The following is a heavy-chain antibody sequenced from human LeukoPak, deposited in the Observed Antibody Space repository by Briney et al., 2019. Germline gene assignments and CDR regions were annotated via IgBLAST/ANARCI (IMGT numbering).Heavy chain of an antibody. D-gene: IGHD2-15*01. Sequence: SETLSLTCTVSGGSVSSYYWSWIRQPPGQGLEWIGYISDRGSTNYNPFLKSRITISADTAGNQFSLWLSSVTAADTAVYYCARKISYISVFDYWGQGTLVAVSS. CDR1: GGSVSSYY. J-gene: IGHJ4*02. V-gene: IGHV4-59*02. CDR2: ISDRGST. CDR3: ARKISYISVFDY.